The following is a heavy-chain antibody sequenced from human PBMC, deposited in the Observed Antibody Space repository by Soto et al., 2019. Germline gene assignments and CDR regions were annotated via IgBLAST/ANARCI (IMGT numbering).Heavy chain of an antibody. D-gene: IGHD6-6*01. V-gene: IGHV3-30-3*01. CDR1: GFTFSSYA. J-gene: IGHJ3*02. Sequence: QVQLVESGGGVVQPGRSLRLSCAASGFTFSSYAMHWVRQAPGKGLEWVAVISYDGSNKYYADSMKGRFTISRDNSKNTLYLQMNSLRAEDTAVYYCARVGLEYSSSEGVFDIWGQGTMVTVSS. CDR2: ISYDGSNK. CDR3: ARVGLEYSSSEGVFDI.